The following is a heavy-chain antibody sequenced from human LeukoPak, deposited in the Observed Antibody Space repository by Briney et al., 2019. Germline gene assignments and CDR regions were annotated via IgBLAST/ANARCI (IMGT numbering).Heavy chain of an antibody. J-gene: IGHJ4*02. CDR3: ARLHWYLLDY. CDR2: IYYSGST. V-gene: IGHV4-39*01. Sequence: PSETLSLTCTVSGGSISSSSYYWGWIRQPPGKGLEWIGSIYYSGSTYYNPSLKSRVTISVDTSKNQFSLKLSSVTAADTAVYYCARLHWYLLDYWGQGTLVTVSS. CDR1: GGSISSSSYY. D-gene: IGHD2-15*01.